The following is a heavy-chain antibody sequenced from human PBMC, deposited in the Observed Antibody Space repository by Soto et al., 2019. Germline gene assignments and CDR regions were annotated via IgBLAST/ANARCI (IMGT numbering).Heavy chain of an antibody. J-gene: IGHJ6*02. Sequence: QLQLQESGPGLVKPSETLSLTCTVSGGSISSGAYYWAWIRQPPGKGLEWIGSIYYSGSTYYNPSLKGRVTISVDTSKNHFSLKLISVSAPDTGVYYWALLLSGQYYYGLDVWGQGTTVTVSS. CDR2: IYYSGST. D-gene: IGHD1-26*01. CDR3: ALLLSGQYYYGLDV. CDR1: GGSISSGAYY. V-gene: IGHV4-39*02.